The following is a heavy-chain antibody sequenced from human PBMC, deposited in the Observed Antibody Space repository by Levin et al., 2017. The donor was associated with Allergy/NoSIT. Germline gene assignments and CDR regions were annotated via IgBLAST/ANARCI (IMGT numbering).Heavy chain of an antibody. CDR1: GGSISSYY. Sequence: SETLSLTCTVSGGSISSYYWSWIRQPPGKGLEWIGYIYYSGSTNYNPSLKSRVTISVDTSKNQFSLKLSSVTAADTAVYYCARDRFVVVPAATTTYYYYYGMDVWGQGTTVTVSS. D-gene: IGHD2-2*01. V-gene: IGHV4-59*01. CDR3: ARDRFVVVPAATTTYYYYYGMDV. J-gene: IGHJ6*02. CDR2: IYYSGST.